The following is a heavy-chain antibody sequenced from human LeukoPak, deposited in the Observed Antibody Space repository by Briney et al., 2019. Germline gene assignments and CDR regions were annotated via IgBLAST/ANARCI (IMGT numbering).Heavy chain of an antibody. CDR1: SGSVSNSHYY. J-gene: IGHJ4*02. D-gene: IGHD6-19*01. CDR3: ARDPHSSGWPSGY. V-gene: IGHV4-39*07. CDR2: IYKSRNI. Sequence: SETLSLTCTVSSGSVSNSHYYWAWVRQPPGKGLEWIAEIYKSRNIDYNPSLKSRATISIDKSKNQLFLKLSSVTAADTAMYYCARDPHSSGWPSGYWGQGTLVTVSS.